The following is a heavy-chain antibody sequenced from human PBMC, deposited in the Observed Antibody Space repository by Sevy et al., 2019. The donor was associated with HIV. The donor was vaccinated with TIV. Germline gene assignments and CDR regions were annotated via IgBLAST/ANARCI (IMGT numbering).Heavy chain of an antibody. CDR3: AGDGTKQWLAWGGTFDI. D-gene: IGHD6-19*01. CDR2: IYRGGST. CDR1: GFTVSNNY. V-gene: IGHV3-53*01. J-gene: IGHJ3*02. Sequence: GGSLRLSCAASGFTVSNNYMSWVRQAPGKGLEWVSVIYRGGSTYYADSVKGRFTISRDNSKNTLYLQMNSLRVEDTAVYYCAGDGTKQWLAWGGTFDIWGQGTMVTVSS.